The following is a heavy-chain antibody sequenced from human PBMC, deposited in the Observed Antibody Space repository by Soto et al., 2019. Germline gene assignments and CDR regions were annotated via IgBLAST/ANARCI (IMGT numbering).Heavy chain of an antibody. CDR1: GGSISNYY. V-gene: IGHV4-59*01. J-gene: IGHJ3*02. CDR3: ARWQYTVVTPFDM. Sequence: SETLSLTCTVSGGSISNYYWSWIRQAPEKGLEWIAYIHFSGITNYNPSLKSRVTISVDTSKNQFSLKLTSVTAADTAMYYCARWQYTVVTPFDMWGQGTMVTVSS. CDR2: IHFSGIT. D-gene: IGHD2-21*02.